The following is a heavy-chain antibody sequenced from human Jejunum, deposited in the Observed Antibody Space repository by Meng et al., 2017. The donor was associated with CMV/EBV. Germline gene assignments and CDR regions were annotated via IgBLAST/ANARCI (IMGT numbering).Heavy chain of an antibody. CDR2: ITGSGGST. D-gene: IGHD4-17*01. CDR1: GFTFSNFA. V-gene: IGHV3-23*01. CDR3: AKGRNGDNEPTDFDY. Sequence: GFTFSNFAMSWVRQAPGKGLEWVFAITGSGGSTYYADSVKGRFTISRDNSKNTLYLQMNSLRAEDTAVYYCAKGRNGDNEPTDFDYWGQGTLVTVSS. J-gene: IGHJ4*02.